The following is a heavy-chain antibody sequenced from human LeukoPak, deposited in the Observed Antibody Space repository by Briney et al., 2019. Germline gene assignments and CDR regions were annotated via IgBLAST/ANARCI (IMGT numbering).Heavy chain of an antibody. CDR3: AREGGDFWSGSPYGGYFDY. Sequence: SETLSLTCAVYGGSFSGYYWSWIRQPPGKGLEWIGEINHSGSTNYNPSLKSRVTISVDTSRNQFSLKLTSVTAADTAVYYCAREGGDFWSGSPYGGYFDYWGQGTLVTVSS. CDR1: GGSFSGYY. J-gene: IGHJ4*02. V-gene: IGHV4-34*01. CDR2: INHSGST. D-gene: IGHD3-3*01.